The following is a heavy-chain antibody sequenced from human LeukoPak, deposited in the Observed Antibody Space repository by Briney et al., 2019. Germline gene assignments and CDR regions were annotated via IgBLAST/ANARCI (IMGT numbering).Heavy chain of an antibody. CDR3: ARGRRNYDFWSGHGRWFDP. Sequence: SETLSLTCAVYGGSFSGHYWSWIRQPPGKGLEWIGEINHSGSTNYNPSLKSRVTISVDTSKNQFSLKLSSVTAADTAVYYCARGRRNYDFWSGHGRWFDPWGQGTLVTVSS. CDR1: GGSFSGHY. D-gene: IGHD3-3*01. J-gene: IGHJ5*02. V-gene: IGHV4-34*01. CDR2: INHSGST.